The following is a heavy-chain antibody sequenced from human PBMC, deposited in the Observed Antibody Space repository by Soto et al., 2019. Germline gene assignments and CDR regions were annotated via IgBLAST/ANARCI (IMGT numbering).Heavy chain of an antibody. CDR2: IWYDGSNK. V-gene: IGHV3-33*01. Sequence: GGSLRLSCAASGFTFSSYGMHWVRQAPGKGLEWVAVIWYDGSNKYYADSGKGRFTISRDNSKNTLYLQMNSLRAEDTAVYYCARDRDIRGTIDYWGQGTLVTVSS. J-gene: IGHJ4*02. CDR3: ARDRDIRGTIDY. D-gene: IGHD3-10*01. CDR1: GFTFSSYG.